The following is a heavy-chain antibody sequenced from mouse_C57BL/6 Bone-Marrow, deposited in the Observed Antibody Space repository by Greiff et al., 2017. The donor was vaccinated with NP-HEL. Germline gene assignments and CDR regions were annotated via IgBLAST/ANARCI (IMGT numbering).Heavy chain of an antibody. CDR3: ARVYGSSPYWYFDV. Sequence: QVQLQQSGPELVKPGASVKISCKASGYAFSSSWMNWVKQRPGKGLEWIGRIYPGDGDTNYNGKFKGKATLTADNSSSTAYMQLSSLTSEDSAVYFCARVYGSSPYWYFDVWGTGTTVTVSS. V-gene: IGHV1-82*01. D-gene: IGHD1-1*01. CDR2: IYPGDGDT. CDR1: GYAFSSSW. J-gene: IGHJ1*03.